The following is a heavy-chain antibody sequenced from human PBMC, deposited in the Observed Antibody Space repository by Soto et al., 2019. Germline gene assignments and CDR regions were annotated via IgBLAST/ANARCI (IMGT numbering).Heavy chain of an antibody. V-gene: IGHV1-18*01. J-gene: IGHJ6*02. CDR1: GYTFTSYG. CDR3: AIDHGFGELLWRYYGMDV. D-gene: IGHD3-10*01. Sequence: QVQLVQSRAEVKKPGASVKVSCKASGYTFTSYGISWVRQAPGQGLEWMGWISAYNGNTNYTQKLTGTVTMTTDTSTSTAYMELRSLRSDDTALYYWAIDHGFGELLWRYYGMDVWGQGTTVTVSS. CDR2: ISAYNGNT.